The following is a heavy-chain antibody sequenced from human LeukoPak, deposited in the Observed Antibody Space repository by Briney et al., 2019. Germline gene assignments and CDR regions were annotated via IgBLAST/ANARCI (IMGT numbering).Heavy chain of an antibody. CDR1: GFTFSSHW. CDR3: GRGLTVAGGTDY. CDR2: MDTDGSII. J-gene: IGHJ4*02. Sequence: GGSLRLSCVASGFTFSSHWMHWVRQAPGKGLVWVSQMDTDGSIIGYADSVKGRFTISRDNAKNTLYLQMDSLRVEDTAVYYCGRGLTVAGGTDYWGQGTLVTVSS. V-gene: IGHV3-74*01. D-gene: IGHD6-13*01.